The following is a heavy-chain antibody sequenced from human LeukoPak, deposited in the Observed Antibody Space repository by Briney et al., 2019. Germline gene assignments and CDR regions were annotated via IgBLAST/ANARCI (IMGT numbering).Heavy chain of an antibody. CDR2: ISYDGSNK. D-gene: IGHD2-2*01. J-gene: IGHJ4*02. CDR3: ARDGGYCSSTSCQYYFDY. Sequence: GGSLRLSCAASGFTFSHYWMSWVRQAPGKGLEWVAVISYDGSNKYYADSVKGRFTISRDNSKNMLYLQMNSLRAEDTAVYYCARDGGYCSSTSCQYYFDYWGQGTLVTVSS. CDR1: GFTFSHYW. V-gene: IGHV3-30-3*01.